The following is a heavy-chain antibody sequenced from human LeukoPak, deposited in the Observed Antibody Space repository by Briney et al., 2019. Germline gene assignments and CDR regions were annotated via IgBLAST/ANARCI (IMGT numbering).Heavy chain of an antibody. V-gene: IGHV3-30*04. CDR2: ISYDASIE. D-gene: IGHD6-19*01. CDR1: GFTFSSYA. J-gene: IGHJ5*02. Sequence: GGSLRLSCAASGFTFSSYAMHWVRQAPGKGLEWVAIISYDASIEYYADSVKGRFTISRDNSKNTLYLQMNSLRAEDTAVYYCAKDRSSSGWWKLDPWGQGTLVTVSS. CDR3: AKDRSSSGWWKLDP.